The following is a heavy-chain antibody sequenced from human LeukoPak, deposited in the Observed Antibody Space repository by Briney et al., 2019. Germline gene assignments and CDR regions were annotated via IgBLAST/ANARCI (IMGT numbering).Heavy chain of an antibody. Sequence: GGSLRLSCAASGFTFSSFGMHWVRQAPGKGLEWVAIIWSDGSNEVYIESVKGRFTISRDNSKNTLYLHMNSLRGEDTAMYFCARGCGGGPGCYILDYWGQGTLVTVSS. J-gene: IGHJ4*02. V-gene: IGHV3-33*01. D-gene: IGHD2-15*01. CDR2: IWSDGSNE. CDR3: ARGCGGGPGCYILDY. CDR1: GFTFSSFG.